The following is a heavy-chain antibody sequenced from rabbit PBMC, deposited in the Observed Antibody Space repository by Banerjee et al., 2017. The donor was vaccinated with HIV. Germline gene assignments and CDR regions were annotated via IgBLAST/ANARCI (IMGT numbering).Heavy chain of an antibody. CDR2: IYAGDGST. V-gene: IGHV1S40*01. CDR1: GFSFSKNYY. Sequence: QSLEESGGDLVKPGASLTLTCTASGFSFSKNYYIYWVRQAPGKGLEWIACIYAGDGSTYYASWVNGRFTISKTSSTTVTLQMTSLTAADTATYFCARDHNAGSSYYRGAFDPWGQGTLVTVS. D-gene: IGHD8-1*01. J-gene: IGHJ2*01. CDR3: ARDHNAGSSYYRGAFDP.